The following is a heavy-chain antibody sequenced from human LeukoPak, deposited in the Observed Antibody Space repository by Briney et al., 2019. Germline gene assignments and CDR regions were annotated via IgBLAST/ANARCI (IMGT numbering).Heavy chain of an antibody. CDR2: IYPGDSHT. V-gene: IGHV5-51*01. CDR3: ARQPNPDFDY. Sequence: GESLQISCKGSGYNFINYWIGWVRPMPGKGLEWMGIIYPGDSHTIYSPSFQGQVTISADKSTSTAYLQWSSLKASDTAMYYCARQPNPDFDYWGQGTLVTVSS. CDR1: GYNFINYW. J-gene: IGHJ4*02.